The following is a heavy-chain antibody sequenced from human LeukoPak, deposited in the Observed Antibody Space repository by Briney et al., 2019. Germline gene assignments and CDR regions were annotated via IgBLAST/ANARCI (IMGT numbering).Heavy chain of an antibody. CDR1: GISLSNYG. CDR3: AKRGVVIRVILVGFHKEAYYFDS. V-gene: IGHV3-23*01. CDR2: ISGSGGST. Sequence: GGSLRLSCAVSGISLSNYGMSWVRQAPGKGLEWVAGISGSGGSTNYADSVKGRFTISRDNPKNTLYLQMNRLRAEATAVYFCAKRGVVIRVILVGFHKEAYYFDSWGQGALVTVSS. J-gene: IGHJ4*02. D-gene: IGHD3-22*01.